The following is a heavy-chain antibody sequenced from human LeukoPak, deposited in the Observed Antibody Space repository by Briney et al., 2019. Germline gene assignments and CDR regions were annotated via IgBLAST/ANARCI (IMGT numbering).Heavy chain of an antibody. Sequence: ASVKVSCKASGYTFTGYYMHWVRRAPRQGLEWMGILNPSGGSASYAQKFQGRVTMTRDVSTRTVYMEVTSLRSEDTAVYYCAKSRDLLTTYDGPMDHWGQGTLVTVSS. CDR3: AKSRDLLTTYDGPMDH. CDR1: GYTFTGYY. D-gene: IGHD3-9*01. V-gene: IGHV1-46*01. CDR2: LNPSGGSA. J-gene: IGHJ4*02.